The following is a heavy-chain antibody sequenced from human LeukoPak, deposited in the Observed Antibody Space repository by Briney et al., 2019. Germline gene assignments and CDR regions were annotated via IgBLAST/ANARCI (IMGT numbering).Heavy chain of an antibody. Sequence: GGSLRLSCAASGFTFDDYAMHWVRQAPGKGLEWVSVIYSGGSTYYADSVKGRFTISRDNSKNTLYLQMNSLRAEDTAVYYCARTYYDILTGYYKGYYFDYWGQGTLVTVSS. CDR3: ARTYYDILTGYYKGYYFDY. CDR1: GFTFDDYA. V-gene: IGHV3-53*01. J-gene: IGHJ4*02. D-gene: IGHD3-9*01. CDR2: IYSGGST.